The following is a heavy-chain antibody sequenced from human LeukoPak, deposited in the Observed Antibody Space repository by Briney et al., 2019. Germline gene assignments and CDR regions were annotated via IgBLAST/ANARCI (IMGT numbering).Heavy chain of an antibody. Sequence: SETLSLTCAVYGGSFSGYYWSWIRQPPGKGLEWIGSIYYSGSTYYNPSLKSRVTISVDTSKNQFSLKLSSVTAADTAVYYCARDGVRYNCNDGSLLNYYYYMDVWGKGTTVTVSS. CDR1: GGSFSGYY. D-gene: IGHD1-1*01. CDR2: IYYSGST. V-gene: IGHV4-34*01. CDR3: ARDGVRYNCNDGSLLNYYYYMDV. J-gene: IGHJ6*03.